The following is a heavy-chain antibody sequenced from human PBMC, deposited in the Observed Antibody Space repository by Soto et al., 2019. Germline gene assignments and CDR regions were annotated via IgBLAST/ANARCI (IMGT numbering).Heavy chain of an antibody. Sequence: GASVKVSCKASGGTFSSYAISWVRQAPGQGLEWIGGIIPIFGTANYAQKFQGRVTITADESTSTAYMELSSLRSEDTAVYYCARVGIAAAGTADGYYYYGMDVWGQGTTVTVSS. J-gene: IGHJ6*02. V-gene: IGHV1-69*13. CDR3: ARVGIAAAGTADGYYYYGMDV. D-gene: IGHD6-13*01. CDR1: GGTFSSYA. CDR2: IIPIFGTA.